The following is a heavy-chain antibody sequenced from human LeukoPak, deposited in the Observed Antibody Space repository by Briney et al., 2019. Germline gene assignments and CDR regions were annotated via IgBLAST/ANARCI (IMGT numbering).Heavy chain of an antibody. CDR3: AKVAKRGVPFPY. V-gene: IGHV1-8*01. D-gene: IGHD2-8*01. CDR2: MNPNSGNT. Sequence: ASVKVSCKASGYTFTSYDINWVRQATGQGLEWMGWMNPNSGNTGYAQKFQGRVTMTRNTSISTAYMELSSLRSEDTAVYYCAKVAKRGVPFPYWGQGTLVTVSS. CDR1: GYTFTSYD. J-gene: IGHJ4*02.